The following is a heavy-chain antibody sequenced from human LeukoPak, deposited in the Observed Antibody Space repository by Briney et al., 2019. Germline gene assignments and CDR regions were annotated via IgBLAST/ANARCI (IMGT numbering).Heavy chain of an antibody. CDR2: IISSSRFI. D-gene: IGHD3-3*01. CDR1: RFTFSSYS. J-gene: IGHJ4*02. CDR3: AREGPGFWSGYSELGPEGHFDY. Sequence: GAPRVSCAAPRFTFSSYSTNSVRQTPGERLEWVSSIISSSRFIYHAGSVKGRFNISRDNAKNSLYLQMNSLRAEDTAVYYCAREGPGFWSGYSELGPEGHFDYWGQGTLVTVSS. V-gene: IGHV3-21*01.